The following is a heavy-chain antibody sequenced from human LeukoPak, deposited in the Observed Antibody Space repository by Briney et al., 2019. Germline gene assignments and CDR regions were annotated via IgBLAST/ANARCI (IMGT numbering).Heavy chain of an antibody. J-gene: IGHJ4*02. CDR3: ARLGQLSLDY. V-gene: IGHV3-7*04. CDR2: IKHDGIEK. CDR1: GFTFRSYW. D-gene: IGHD6-13*01. Sequence: PGGSLRLSCAASGFTFRSYWMSWVRQAPGKGLEWVANIKHDGIEKHYVDSVEGRFTVSRDNVKNSLYLQMNSLRAEDTAVYFCARLGQLSLDYWGQGTLVTVSS.